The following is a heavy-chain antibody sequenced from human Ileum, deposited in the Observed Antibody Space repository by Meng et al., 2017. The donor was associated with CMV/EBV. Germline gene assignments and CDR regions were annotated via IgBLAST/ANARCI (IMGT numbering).Heavy chain of an antibody. CDR2: IFYRGYT. Sequence: SGGFIDSRYYYEDWIRQAPGKGLEWSGSIFYRGYTNYNPSLKSRVAISVDTSKNQFFLNLDSVTAADTAIYYCARDNVSTSTNRLDSWGQGILVTVSS. D-gene: IGHD1-14*01. J-gene: IGHJ5*01. CDR1: GGFIDSRYYY. V-gene: IGHV4-39*07. CDR3: ARDNVSTSTNRLDS.